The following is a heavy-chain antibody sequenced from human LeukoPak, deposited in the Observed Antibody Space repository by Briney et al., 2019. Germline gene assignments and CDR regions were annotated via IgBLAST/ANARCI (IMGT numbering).Heavy chain of an antibody. D-gene: IGHD3-3*01. CDR2: ISSSGSTI. CDR1: GFTFSSYE. V-gene: IGHV3-48*03. CDR3: ASTTIFGPLDP. J-gene: IGHJ5*02. Sequence: GGSLRLSCAASGFTFSSYEMNWVRQAPGKGLEWVSYISSSGSTIYYADSVKGRFTTSRDNAKNSLYLQMNSLRAEDTAVYYCASTTIFGPLDPWGQGTLVTVSS.